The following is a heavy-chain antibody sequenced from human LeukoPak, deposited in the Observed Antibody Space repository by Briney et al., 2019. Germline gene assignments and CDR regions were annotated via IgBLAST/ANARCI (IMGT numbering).Heavy chain of an antibody. V-gene: IGHV4-4*09. CDR2: IYTSGST. CDR3: ARHAHSSSSGDAFDI. J-gene: IGHJ3*02. CDR1: GGSISSYY. D-gene: IGHD6-6*01. Sequence: SETLSLTCTVSGGSISSYYWSWIRQPPGKGLEWIGYIYTSGSTNYSPSLKSRVTISVDTSKNQFSLKLCSVTAADTAVYYCARHAHSSSSGDAFDIWGQGTMVTVSS.